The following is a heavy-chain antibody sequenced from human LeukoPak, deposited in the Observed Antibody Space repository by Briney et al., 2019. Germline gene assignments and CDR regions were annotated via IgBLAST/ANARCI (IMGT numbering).Heavy chain of an antibody. CDR2: IYPGDSDT. J-gene: IGHJ4*02. CDR3: ARPSIVGAPTYFDY. V-gene: IGHV5-51*01. CDR1: GYSFTSYW. D-gene: IGHD1-26*01. Sequence: GEALQSSCKGAGYSFTSYWIGWVRQLPGKGVGGRGIIYPGDSDTRYSPSFQGQVTISADKSITTAYLQWPSLKASDTAMYYCARPSIVGAPTYFDYWGQGPLVTVSS.